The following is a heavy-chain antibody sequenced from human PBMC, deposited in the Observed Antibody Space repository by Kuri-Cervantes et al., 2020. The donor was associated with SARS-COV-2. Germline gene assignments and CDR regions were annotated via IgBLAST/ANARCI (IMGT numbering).Heavy chain of an antibody. V-gene: IGHV3-13*01. Sequence: GESLKISCAASGFTFSSYDMHWVRQATGKGLEWVSAIGTAGDTYYPGSMKGRFTISRDNAKNSLYLQMNSLRAEDTAVYYCARGQQLIDYWGQGTLVTVSS. CDR3: ARGQQLIDY. D-gene: IGHD6-13*01. CDR1: GFTFSSYD. CDR2: IGTAGDT. J-gene: IGHJ4*02.